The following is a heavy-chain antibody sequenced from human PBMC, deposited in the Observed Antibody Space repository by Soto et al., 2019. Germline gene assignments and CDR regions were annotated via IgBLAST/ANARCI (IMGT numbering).Heavy chain of an antibody. CDR1: GYGFSTYW. Sequence: GESLKISCKASGYGFSTYWIGWVRQRPGKGPEWMAIIYPGDSDTRENPSFQGQVIISADKSSNTVHLQWRSLKASDTAIYYCARLGGIVDTGTWIQWGQGTPVTVSS. D-gene: IGHD1-26*01. CDR3: ARLGGIVDTGTWIQ. CDR2: IYPGDSDT. J-gene: IGHJ4*02. V-gene: IGHV5-51*01.